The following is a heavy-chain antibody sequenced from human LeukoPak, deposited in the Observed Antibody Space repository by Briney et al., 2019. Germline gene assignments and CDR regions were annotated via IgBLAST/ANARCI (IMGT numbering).Heavy chain of an antibody. CDR1: GFTFSSYA. CDR2: ISGSGGST. Sequence: PGGSLRLSCAASGFTFSSYAMSWVRQAPGKGLEWVSAISGSGGSTYYADSVKGRFTIPRDNSKNTLYLQMNSLRAEDTAVYYCAKVSGSGGTKYQPFDYWGQGTLVTVSS. V-gene: IGHV3-23*01. J-gene: IGHJ4*02. CDR3: AKVSGSGGTKYQPFDY. D-gene: IGHD2-15*01.